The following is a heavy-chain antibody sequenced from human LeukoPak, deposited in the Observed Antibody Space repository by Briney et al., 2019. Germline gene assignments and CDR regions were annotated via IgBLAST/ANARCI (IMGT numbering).Heavy chain of an antibody. CDR2: INPAGRDT. Sequence: PGESLRLSCEGSGFTFSDYWLGWVRKAPGKGLEWVANINPAGRDTYYVDSVKGRFTISRDNVKKSTFLQMNSLRVEETACYHCVRWGVTAGMQDWGQGTLVTVSS. V-gene: IGHV3-7*01. CDR1: GFTFSDYW. CDR3: VRWGVTAGMQD. D-gene: IGHD2-2*01. J-gene: IGHJ4*02.